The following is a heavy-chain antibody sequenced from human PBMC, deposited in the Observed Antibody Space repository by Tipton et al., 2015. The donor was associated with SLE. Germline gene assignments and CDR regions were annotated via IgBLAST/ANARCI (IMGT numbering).Heavy chain of an antibody. CDR1: AASISRGGHS. D-gene: IGHD3-22*01. CDR2: FYFSGST. J-gene: IGHJ4*02. V-gene: IGHV4-30-2*03. Sequence: TLSLTCAVSAASISRGGHSLRWIWEPPGKALEWIGSFYFSGSTYYNPSLKSRVTISVDTSKNQFSLKLSSVTDADTAVYYCAWDRDDSSGYYYAYWGQGTL. CDR3: AWDRDDSSGYYYAY.